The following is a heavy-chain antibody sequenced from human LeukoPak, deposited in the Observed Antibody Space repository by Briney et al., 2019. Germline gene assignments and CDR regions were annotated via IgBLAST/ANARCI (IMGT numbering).Heavy chain of an antibody. CDR2: IYHSGST. D-gene: IGHD3-10*01. CDR1: GGSISSGGYY. V-gene: IGHV4-30-2*01. Sequence: SQTLSLTCTVSGGSISSGGYYWSWIRQPPGKGLEWIGYIYHSGSTYYNPSLKSRVTISVDRSKNQFSLKLSSVTAADTAVYYCAREVIRRGAFDIWGQGTMVTVPS. CDR3: AREVIRRGAFDI. J-gene: IGHJ3*02.